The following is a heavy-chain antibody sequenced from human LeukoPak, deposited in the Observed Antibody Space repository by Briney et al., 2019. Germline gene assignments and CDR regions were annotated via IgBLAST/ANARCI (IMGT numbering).Heavy chain of an antibody. Sequence: SETLSLTCTVSGGSISSSSYYWGWIRQPPGKGLEWIGGIYYSGSTYYNPSLKSRVTISVDTSKNQFSLKLSSVTAADTAVYYCARVGIAVAGFPLDYWGQGTLVTVSS. CDR1: GGSISSSSYY. D-gene: IGHD6-19*01. CDR3: ARVGIAVAGFPLDY. J-gene: IGHJ4*02. CDR2: IYYSGST. V-gene: IGHV4-39*01.